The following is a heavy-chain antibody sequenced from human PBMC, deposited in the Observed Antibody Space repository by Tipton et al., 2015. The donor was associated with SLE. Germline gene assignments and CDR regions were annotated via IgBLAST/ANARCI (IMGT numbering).Heavy chain of an antibody. V-gene: IGHV3-74*01. CDR3: ARIHYYGSGSRDH. CDR2: IDSDGTIT. Sequence: GSLRLSCAASGFTFNRYWMHWVRQAPGKGLMWVSRIDSDGTITNYADTVKGRFTISRDNAKDTLYLQMNSLRAEDTAVYYCARIHYYGSGSRDHWGQGTLVTVSS. D-gene: IGHD3-10*01. CDR1: GFTFNRYW. J-gene: IGHJ4*02.